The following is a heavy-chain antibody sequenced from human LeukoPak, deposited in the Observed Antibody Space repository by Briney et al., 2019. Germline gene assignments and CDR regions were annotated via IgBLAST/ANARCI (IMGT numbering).Heavy chain of an antibody. CDR1: GGSISSGGYY. D-gene: IGHD3-22*01. J-gene: IGHJ5*02. Sequence: PSETLSLTCTVSGGSISSGGYYWSWIRQHPGKGLEWIGYIYYSGSTYYNPSLKSRVTISVDTSKNQFSLKLSSVTAADTAVYYCARHLPGRGGYYDSSGHYLPSWFDPWGQGTLVTVSS. V-gene: IGHV4-31*03. CDR3: ARHLPGRGGYYDSSGHYLPSWFDP. CDR2: IYYSGST.